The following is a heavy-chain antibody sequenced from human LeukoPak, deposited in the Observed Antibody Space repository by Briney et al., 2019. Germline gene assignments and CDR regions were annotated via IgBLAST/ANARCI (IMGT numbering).Heavy chain of an antibody. CDR1: GFTFSSYS. J-gene: IGHJ1*01. Sequence: GGSLRLSCAASGFTFSSYSMNWVRQAPGKGLEWVSSITRSNYIYYADSVKGRFTISRDNAKNSLYLQMNSLRAEDTAVYYCATGYSSGWYFYFQHWGQGSLVSVSS. CDR2: ITRSNYI. CDR3: ATGYSSGWYFYFQH. V-gene: IGHV3-21*06. D-gene: IGHD6-19*01.